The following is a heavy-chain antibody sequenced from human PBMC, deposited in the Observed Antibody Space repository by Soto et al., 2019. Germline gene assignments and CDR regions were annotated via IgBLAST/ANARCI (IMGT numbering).Heavy chain of an antibody. J-gene: IGHJ4*02. CDR3: ARVGSSWSRAPYYFDY. D-gene: IGHD6-13*01. Sequence: ASVKVSCKASGYTFTSYGISWVRQAPGQGLEWMGWISAYNGNTNYAQKLQGRVTMTTDTSTSTAYMELRSLRSDDTAVYYCARVGSSWSRAPYYFDYWGQGTLVTVSS. CDR1: GYTFTSYG. CDR2: ISAYNGNT. V-gene: IGHV1-18*01.